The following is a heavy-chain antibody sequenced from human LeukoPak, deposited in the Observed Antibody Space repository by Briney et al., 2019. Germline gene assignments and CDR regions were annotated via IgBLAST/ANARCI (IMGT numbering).Heavy chain of an antibody. D-gene: IGHD3-10*01. CDR1: GDSISSSVYY. Sequence: PSETLSLTCTVSGDSISSSVYYWTWIRQTPEKELEWIGTMYYTGSTYYSPSLKSRVTISVDTSMNQFSLKLTSVTAADTAVYYCARRYYGSGSYFRYWGQGTLVTVSS. CDR2: MYYTGST. V-gene: IGHV4-39*07. J-gene: IGHJ4*02. CDR3: ARRYYGSGSYFRY.